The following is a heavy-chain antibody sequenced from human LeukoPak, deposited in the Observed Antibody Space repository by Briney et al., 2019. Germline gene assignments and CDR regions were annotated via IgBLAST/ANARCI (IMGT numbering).Heavy chain of an antibody. J-gene: IGHJ6*02. CDR2: ISSSGSTI. CDR3: ARDGPAPVAAPRWYYYYGMDV. D-gene: IGHD6-13*01. V-gene: IGHV3-48*04. Sequence: PGGSLRLSCAASGFTFSSYGMQWVRQAPGKGLEWVSYISSSGSTIYYADSVKGRFTISRDNAKNSLYLQMNSLRAEDTAVYYCARDGPAPVAAPRWYYYYGMDVWGQGTTVTVSS. CDR1: GFTFSSYG.